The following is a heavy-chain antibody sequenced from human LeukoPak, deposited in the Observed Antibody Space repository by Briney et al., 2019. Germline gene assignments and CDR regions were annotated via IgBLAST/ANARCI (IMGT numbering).Heavy chain of an antibody. D-gene: IGHD5/OR15-5a*01. Sequence: PGGSLRLSCTASGFTFGDYAISWFRQAPGKGLEWVGFIRSKAYGGTTEYAASVKGRFTISRDDSKSIAYLQMNSLKTEDTAVYYCTRDSTNENDYWGQGTLVTVSS. V-gene: IGHV3-49*03. CDR2: IRSKAYGGTT. CDR1: GFTFGDYA. CDR3: TRDSTNENDY. J-gene: IGHJ4*02.